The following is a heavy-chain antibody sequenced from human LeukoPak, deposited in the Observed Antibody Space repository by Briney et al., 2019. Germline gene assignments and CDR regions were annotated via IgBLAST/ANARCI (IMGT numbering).Heavy chain of an antibody. V-gene: IGHV3-21*01. D-gene: IGHD3-3*01. Sequence: GGSLRLSCAASGFTFSSYSMNWVRQAPGKGLEWVSSISSSSSYIYYADSVKGRFTISRDNAKNSLYLQMNSLRAEDTAVHYCARDPYDFWSGNTFDYWGQGTLVTVSS. J-gene: IGHJ4*02. CDR2: ISSSSSYI. CDR3: ARDPYDFWSGNTFDY. CDR1: GFTFSSYS.